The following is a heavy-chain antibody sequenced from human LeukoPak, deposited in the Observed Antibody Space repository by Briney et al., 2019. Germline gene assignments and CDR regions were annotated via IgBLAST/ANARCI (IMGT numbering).Heavy chain of an antibody. J-gene: IGHJ3*02. CDR1: GYSFTSYW. Sequence: PGESLKISCKGSGYSFTSYWIGWVRQMPGKGLEWMGIIYPGDSDTRYSPSFQGQVTTSADKSISTAYLQWSSLKASDTAMYYCASNWNDNTYAFDIWGQGTMVTVSS. V-gene: IGHV5-51*01. CDR3: ASNWNDNTYAFDI. CDR2: IYPGDSDT. D-gene: IGHD1-20*01.